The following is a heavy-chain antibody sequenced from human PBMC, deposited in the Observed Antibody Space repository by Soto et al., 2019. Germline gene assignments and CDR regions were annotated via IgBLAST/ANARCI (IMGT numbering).Heavy chain of an antibody. Sequence: QVQLVQSGAELKKPGASVKVSCKASGYTFSNYDLNWVRQATGQGPVWIGWVNPNNGDTGYAQKFQGRVTLTTDISTTTAHMELTSLRSEDTAIYYCAKVSRKGSAIDFDYWGQGTLITVSS. CDR1: GYTFSNYD. D-gene: IGHD3-10*01. J-gene: IGHJ4*02. CDR2: VNPNNGDT. V-gene: IGHV1-8*01. CDR3: AKVSRKGSAIDFDY.